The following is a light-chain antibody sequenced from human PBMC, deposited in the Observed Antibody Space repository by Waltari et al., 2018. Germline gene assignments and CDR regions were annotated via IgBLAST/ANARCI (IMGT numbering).Light chain of an antibody. CDR3: QQYFSYPWS. V-gene: IGKV4-1*01. CDR1: QSILYNSDNKTC. Sequence: DIVMTQSPESLAVSLGERATLNCKSSQSILYNSDNKTCLVWYQQKPGQPPKVLIYWASNRESGVPDRFSGSGSGTDFTLTISSRQAEDVAVYYCQQYFSYPWSFGQGTKVEIK. J-gene: IGKJ1*01. CDR2: WAS.